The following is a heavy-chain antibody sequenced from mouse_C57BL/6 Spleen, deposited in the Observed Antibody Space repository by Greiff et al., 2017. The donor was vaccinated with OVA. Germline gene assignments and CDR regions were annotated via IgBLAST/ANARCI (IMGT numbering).Heavy chain of an antibody. CDR1: GYTFTDYY. CDR3: ARSRYSKVHFDY. CDR2: IYPGSGNT. V-gene: IGHV1-76*01. D-gene: IGHD2-5*01. J-gene: IGHJ2*01. Sequence: QVQLQQSGAELVRPGASVKLSCKASGYTFTDYYINWVKQRPGQGLEWIARIYPGSGNTYYNEKFKGKATLTAEKSSSTAYMQLSSLTSEDSAVYFCARSRYSKVHFDYWGQGTTLTVSS.